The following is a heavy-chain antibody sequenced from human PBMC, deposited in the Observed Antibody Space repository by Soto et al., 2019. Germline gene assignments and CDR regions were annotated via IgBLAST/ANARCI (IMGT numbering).Heavy chain of an antibody. D-gene: IGHD3-3*01. CDR1: GGTISSSSYY. V-gene: IGHV4-39*01. CDR2: IYYSGST. J-gene: IGHJ6*03. CDR3: ARQHDSDYYYYYYMDV. Sequence: PSETLSLTCTVSGGTISSSSYYWGWIRQPPGKGLEWIGSIYYSGSTYYNPSLKSRVTISVDTSKNQFSLELSSVTAADTAVYYCARQHDSDYYYYYYMDVWGKGTTVTVSS.